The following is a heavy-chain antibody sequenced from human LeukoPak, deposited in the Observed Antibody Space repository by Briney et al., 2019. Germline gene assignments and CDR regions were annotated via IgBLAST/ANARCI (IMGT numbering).Heavy chain of an antibody. CDR3: AASPLGYCSGGSCLLVH. V-gene: IGHV4-59*01. J-gene: IGHJ1*01. CDR1: GASITSYY. D-gene: IGHD2-15*01. Sequence: SETLSLTCTVSGASITSYYWSWIRQPPGKGLEWIGYIYYSGSTNYNPSLKSRVTISVDTSKNQFSLKLSSVTAADTAVYYCAASPLGYCSGGSCLLVHWGQGTLVTVSS. CDR2: IYYSGST.